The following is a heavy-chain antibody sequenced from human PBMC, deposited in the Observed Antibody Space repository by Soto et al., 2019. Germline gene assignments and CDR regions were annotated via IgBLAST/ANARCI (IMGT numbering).Heavy chain of an antibody. J-gene: IGHJ4*02. V-gene: IGHV3-33*01. CDR3: ASFTGSGDDFDY. Sequence: QVQLVESGGGVVQPGRSLRLSCAASGFTFSSYGMHWVRQAPGKGLEWVAVVWYDGSNKYYADSGKGRFTISRDNSKHTLYLQMNSLRAGDTAVYYCASFTGSGDDFDYWGQGTLVTVSS. CDR1: GFTFSSYG. CDR2: VWYDGSNK. D-gene: IGHD2-15*01.